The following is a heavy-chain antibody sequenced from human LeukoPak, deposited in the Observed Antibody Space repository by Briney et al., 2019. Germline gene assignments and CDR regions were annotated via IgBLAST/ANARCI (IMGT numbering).Heavy chain of an antibody. CDR2: ISSSGSTI. V-gene: IGHV3-11*04. CDR3: ARGDIAAAGRQYYYYYMDV. D-gene: IGHD6-13*01. J-gene: IGHJ6*03. CDR1: GFTFSDYY. Sequence: GGSLRLSCAASGFTFSDYYMSWIRQAPGKGLEWVSYISSSGSTIYYADSVKGRFTISRDNAKNSLYLQMNSLRAEDTAVYYCARGDIAAAGRQYYYYYMDVWGKGTTVTVSS.